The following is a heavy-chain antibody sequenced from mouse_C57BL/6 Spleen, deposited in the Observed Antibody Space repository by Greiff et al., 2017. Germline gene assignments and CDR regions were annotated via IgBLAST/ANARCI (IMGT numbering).Heavy chain of an antibody. J-gene: IGHJ2*01. CDR1: GFTFTSYW. V-gene: IGHV1-74*01. CDR2: IHPSDSDT. D-gene: IGHD3-2*02. CDR3: AREGTAQGTPDD. Sequence: VQLKQSGAELVKPGASVKVSCKASGFTFTSYWMHWVKQRPGQSLEWIGRIHPSDSDTYYNQKVKGKATLTVDKSTSTAYMQLSSLTSGDSAVYDCAREGTAQGTPDDWGQGTTLTAAS.